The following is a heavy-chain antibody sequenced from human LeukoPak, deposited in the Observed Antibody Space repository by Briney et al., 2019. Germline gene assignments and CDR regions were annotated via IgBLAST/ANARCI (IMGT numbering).Heavy chain of an antibody. CDR3: ARDEIAGIAARTPFRH. Sequence: KPSETLSLTCAVSGGSISSSNWWSWVRQPPGKGLEWTGEIYHSGSTNYNPSLKSRVTISVDTSKNQFSLKLSSVTAADTAVYYCARDEIAGIAARTPFRHWGQGTLVTVSS. D-gene: IGHD6-6*01. J-gene: IGHJ4*02. CDR2: IYHSGST. V-gene: IGHV4-4*02. CDR1: GGSISSSNW.